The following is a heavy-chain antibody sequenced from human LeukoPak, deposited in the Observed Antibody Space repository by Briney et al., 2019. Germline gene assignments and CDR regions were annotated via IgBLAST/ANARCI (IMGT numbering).Heavy chain of an antibody. CDR1: GGSISSGGYS. CDR2: ISHSGST. D-gene: IGHD5-12*01. Sequence: SETLSLTCAVSGGSISSGGYSWSWIRQPPGKGLEWIGYISHSGSTYYNPSLKSRVTISVDRSKNQFSLKLSSVTAADAAMYYCARGGYSGYDPIDYWGQGTLVTVSS. CDR3: ARGGYSGYDPIDY. J-gene: IGHJ4*02. V-gene: IGHV4-30-2*01.